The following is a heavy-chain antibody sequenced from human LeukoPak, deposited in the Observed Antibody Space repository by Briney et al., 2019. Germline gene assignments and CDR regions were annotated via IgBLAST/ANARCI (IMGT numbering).Heavy chain of an antibody. CDR1: GFTFSRDS. J-gene: IGHJ3*01. V-gene: IGHV3-23*01. CDR3: AKAGWSGSADDGLSDAFDF. Sequence: KTGGSLRLSCAASGFTFSRDSMHWVRQAPGKGLEWVSFTSRSGGRTSYADSVKGRFTISRDNSKNTLYLQMSSLRAEDTAVYYCAKAGWSGSADDGLSDAFDFWGQGTMVTVSS. CDR2: TSRSGGRT. D-gene: IGHD3-3*01.